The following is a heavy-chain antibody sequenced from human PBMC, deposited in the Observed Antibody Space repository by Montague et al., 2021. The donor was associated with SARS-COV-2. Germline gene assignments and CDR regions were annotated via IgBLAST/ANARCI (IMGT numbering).Heavy chain of an antibody. CDR1: GDSISGYY. Sequence: SETLSLTCTVSGDSISGYYWTWIRQAPEKGLELIGYIYHTGSTNXNPSLKRRVIISVDTSTNQLSLRLTSVSAADSAKYFCAGHRRFGVPVDSGAYFAIWGQGTQVTVSS. J-gene: IGHJ4*02. CDR2: IYHTGST. D-gene: IGHD1-26*01. CDR3: AGHRRFGVPVDSGAYFAI. V-gene: IGHV4-59*08.